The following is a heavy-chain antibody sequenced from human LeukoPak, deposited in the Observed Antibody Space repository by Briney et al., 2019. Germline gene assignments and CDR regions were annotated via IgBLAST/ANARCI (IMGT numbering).Heavy chain of an antibody. D-gene: IGHD6-6*01. J-gene: IGHJ2*01. CDR2: IYYSGST. CDR3: ARRGIAARSSYWYFDL. V-gene: IGHV4-59*08. CDR1: GGSISSYY. Sequence: SETLSLTCTVSGGSISSYYWSWIRQPPGKGLEWIGYIYYSGSTNYNPSLKSRVTISVDTSKNQFSLKLSSATAADTAVYYCARRGIAARSSYWYFDLWGRATLVTVSS.